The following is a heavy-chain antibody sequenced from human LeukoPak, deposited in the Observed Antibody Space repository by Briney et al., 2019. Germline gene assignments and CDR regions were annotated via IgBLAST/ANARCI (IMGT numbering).Heavy chain of an antibody. CDR1: GYTFTSYD. CDR3: AKNIALTGEFDS. D-gene: IGHD7-27*01. Sequence: AASVKVSCKASGYTFTSYDVNWFRQATGQGLEWMGWMNPNSGNTGYAQKFQGRVSLTRDTSISTAYMELSSLRSEGTAVYYCAKNIALTGEFDSWGQGTLVTVSS. V-gene: IGHV1-8*01. CDR2: MNPNSGNT. J-gene: IGHJ4*02.